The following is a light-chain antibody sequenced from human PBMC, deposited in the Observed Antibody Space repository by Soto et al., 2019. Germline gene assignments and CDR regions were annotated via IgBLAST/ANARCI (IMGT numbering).Light chain of an antibody. J-gene: IGLJ3*02. CDR1: SSNIGSNY. CDR2: SNN. V-gene: IGLV1-47*02. CDR3: AALDDSLSGWV. Sequence: QSVLTQPPSASGTPGQRVTISCSGSSSNIGSNYVYWYQQLPGTAPKLLIYSNNQRPSGVPDRFSGSKSGTSASLAISGLRSEDEADYYCAALDDSLSGWVFGGWTKLTVL.